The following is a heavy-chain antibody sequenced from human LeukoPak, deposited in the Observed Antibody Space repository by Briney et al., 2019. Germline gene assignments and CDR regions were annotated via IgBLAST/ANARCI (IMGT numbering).Heavy chain of an antibody. Sequence: GGTLRLSCAASGFTFSSHGINWVRQAPGKGLERVSGISPSGDITYYTDSVQGRFTIPRDNSKNMMYVQMKSLRAEDTAVYYCAKGGGYEAQYYYYYLDVWGKGTTVTISS. CDR1: GFTFSSHG. CDR3: AKGGGYEAQYYYYYLDV. V-gene: IGHV3-23*01. CDR2: ISPSGDIT. J-gene: IGHJ6*03. D-gene: IGHD5-12*01.